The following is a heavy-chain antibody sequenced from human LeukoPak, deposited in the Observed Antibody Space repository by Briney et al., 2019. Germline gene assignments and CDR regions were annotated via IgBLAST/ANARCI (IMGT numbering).Heavy chain of an antibody. CDR1: GYTFTGYA. J-gene: IGHJ4*02. CDR3: TRDLTTSGPIGI. Sequence: ASVKVSCKASGYTFTGYAIHWVRQARGQGLEWMGRIDPNSGGTHYPQKFQGRVTVTRDTSITTAYMELSSLTSDDTAIYFCTRDLTTSGPIGIWGQGTLVTVSA. CDR2: IDPNSGGT. D-gene: IGHD3-9*01. V-gene: IGHV1-2*06.